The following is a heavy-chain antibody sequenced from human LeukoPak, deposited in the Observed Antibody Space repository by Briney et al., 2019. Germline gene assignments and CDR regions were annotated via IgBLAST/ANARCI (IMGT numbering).Heavy chain of an antibody. J-gene: IGHJ3*02. D-gene: IGHD5-18*01. CDR3: ARDGSGGYRNRGVFDI. Sequence: GGSLRLSCAASGFTFSSYAMSWVRQAPGKGLEWVSVLYSGGGTYYADSVKGRFTISSDNSKNTLYLQMNNLRAEDTAVYYCARDGSGGYRNRGVFDIWGQGTMVTVSS. CDR2: LYSGGGT. CDR1: GFTFSSYA. V-gene: IGHV3-53*01.